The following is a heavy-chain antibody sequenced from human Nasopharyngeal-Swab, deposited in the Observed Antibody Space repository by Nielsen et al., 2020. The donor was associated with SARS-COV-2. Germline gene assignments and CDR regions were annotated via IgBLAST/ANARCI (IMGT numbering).Heavy chain of an antibody. CDR1: GFTFSSYW. D-gene: IGHD5/OR15-5a*01. Sequence: GESLKISCAASGFTFSSYWMSWVRQAPGKGLEWVANIKQDGSEKYYVDSVNGRFTISRDNTKNSVYLQMNSLRADDTALYYCVIASSVAFDFWGQGTMVTVTS. J-gene: IGHJ3*01. CDR3: VIASSVAFDF. V-gene: IGHV3-7*01. CDR2: IKQDGSEK.